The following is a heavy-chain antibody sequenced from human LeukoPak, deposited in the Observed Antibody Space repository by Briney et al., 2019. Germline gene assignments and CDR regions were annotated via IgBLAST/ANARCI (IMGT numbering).Heavy chain of an antibody. J-gene: IGHJ4*02. CDR1: GFTFSSYS. CDR3: ARELWFGELPASYYFDY. Sequence: PGKSLRLSCAASGFTFSSYSMNWVRQAPGKGLEWVSSISSSSSYIYYADSVKGRFTISRDNAKNSLYLQMNSLRAEDTAVYYCARELWFGELPASYYFDYWGQGTLVTVSS. CDR2: ISSSSSYI. D-gene: IGHD3-10*01. V-gene: IGHV3-21*01.